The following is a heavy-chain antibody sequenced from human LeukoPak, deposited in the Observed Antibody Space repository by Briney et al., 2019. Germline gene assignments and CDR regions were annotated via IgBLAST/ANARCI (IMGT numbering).Heavy chain of an antibody. CDR2: INHSGST. D-gene: IGHD6-13*01. Sequence: PSETLSLTCAVYGGSFSGYYWSWIRQPPGKGLEWIGEINHSGSTNYNPSLKSPVTISVDTSKNQFSLKLSSVTAADMAVYYCATVGAAAGSTWGQGTLVTVSS. V-gene: IGHV4-34*01. CDR1: GGSFSGYY. CDR3: ATVGAAAGST. J-gene: IGHJ4*02.